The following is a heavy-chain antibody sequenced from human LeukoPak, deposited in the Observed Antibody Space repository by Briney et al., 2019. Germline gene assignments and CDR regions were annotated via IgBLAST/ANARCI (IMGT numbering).Heavy chain of an antibody. CDR2: INQRRNT. Sequence: PSETLSLTCVVYGESFSGYSWSWIRQPPGKGLEWIGEINQRRNTNYNPSLKSRVTISIDTSKNQFSLKLSSVTAADTAVYYCARGRYYDFWSGYFTSYFDYWGQGALVTVSS. CDR3: ARGRYYDFWSGYFTSYFDY. V-gene: IGHV4-34*01. J-gene: IGHJ4*02. D-gene: IGHD3-3*01. CDR1: GESFSGYS.